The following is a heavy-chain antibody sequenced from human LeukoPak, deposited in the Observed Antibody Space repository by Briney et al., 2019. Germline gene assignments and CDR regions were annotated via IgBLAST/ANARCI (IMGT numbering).Heavy chain of an antibody. Sequence: ASVKVSCKASGYTFTGYYMHWVRQAPGQGLEWMGWINPNSGGTNYAQKFQGRVTMTRDTSISTAYMELSRLRSDDTAVYYRARARHWELLGLDYWGQGTLVTVSS. CDR1: GYTFTGYY. CDR2: INPNSGGT. J-gene: IGHJ4*02. D-gene: IGHD1-26*01. V-gene: IGHV1-2*02. CDR3: ARARHWELLGLDY.